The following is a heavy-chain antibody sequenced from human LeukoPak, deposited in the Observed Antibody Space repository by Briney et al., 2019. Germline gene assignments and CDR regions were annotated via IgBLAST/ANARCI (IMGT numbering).Heavy chain of an antibody. CDR2: ISSSGSTI. J-gene: IGHJ4*02. CDR3: ARDYYDSSGYYYFDY. V-gene: IGHV3-11*04. CDR1: GFTFSDYY. Sequence: GGSLRLSCAASGFTFSDYYMSWIRQAPGKGLEWVSYISSSGSTIYYADSVKGRFTISRDNAKNSLYLQMNSLKAEDTAVYYCARDYYDSSGYYYFDYWGQGTLVTVSS. D-gene: IGHD3-22*01.